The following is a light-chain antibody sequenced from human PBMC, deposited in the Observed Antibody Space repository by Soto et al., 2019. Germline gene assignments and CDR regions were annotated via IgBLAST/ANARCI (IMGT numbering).Light chain of an antibody. Sequence: QSALTQPASVSGSPGQSITISCTGTSSDVGGYNYVSWYQQHPGKAPKLMIYDVSNRPSGVSNRFSGSKSGNTASLTISGLQAEDEADYYFSSYTSSSTLYVFGTGTKV. CDR1: SSDVGGYNY. CDR2: DVS. CDR3: SSYTSSSTLYV. V-gene: IGLV2-14*01. J-gene: IGLJ1*01.